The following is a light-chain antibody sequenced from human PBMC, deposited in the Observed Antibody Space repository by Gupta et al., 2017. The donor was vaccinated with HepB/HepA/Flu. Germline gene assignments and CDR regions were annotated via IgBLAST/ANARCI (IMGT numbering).Light chain of an antibody. CDR1: QAITDS. CDR2: DAS. V-gene: IGKV1-33*01. J-gene: IGKJ2*01. CDR3: QQFDTLPLT. Sequence: DIQMTQSPSSLSASIGDRVTITCQASQAITDSLNWYQQKPGKAPNLLIYDASNLETGVPSRFMGSGSGTDFTLIISSLQPEDIGTYYCQQFDTLPLTFGQGTKLEIK.